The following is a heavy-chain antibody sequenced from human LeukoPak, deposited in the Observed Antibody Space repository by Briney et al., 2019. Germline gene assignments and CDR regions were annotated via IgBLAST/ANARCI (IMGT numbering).Heavy chain of an antibody. V-gene: IGHV4-34*01. CDR2: INHSGST. CDR3: ARRGVGDQSGSDY. CDR1: GVSFSGYY. Sequence: SETLSLTCAVYGVSFSGYYWSWIRQPPGKGLEWIGEINHSGSTNYNPSLKSRVTISVDTSKNQFSLKLSSVTAADTAVYYCARRGVGDQSGSDYWGQGTLVTVSS. J-gene: IGHJ4*02. D-gene: IGHD2-21*02.